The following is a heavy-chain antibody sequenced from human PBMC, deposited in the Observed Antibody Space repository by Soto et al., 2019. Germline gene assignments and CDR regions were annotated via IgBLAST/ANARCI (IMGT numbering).Heavy chain of an antibody. CDR1: GFTFTSYG. Sequence: QAHLVESGGGVVQPGRSLRLSCAASGFTFTSYGMHWVRQAPGTRLEWVAVISYDGGLQHYADSVKGRFTISRDNSKNMVLLHMNSLRAGDTAVYYCVSDRGYGHASVPYSWGQGTLVSVSS. CDR2: ISYDGGLQ. V-gene: IGHV3-30*03. CDR3: VSDRGYGHASVPYS. J-gene: IGHJ4*02. D-gene: IGHD5-18*01.